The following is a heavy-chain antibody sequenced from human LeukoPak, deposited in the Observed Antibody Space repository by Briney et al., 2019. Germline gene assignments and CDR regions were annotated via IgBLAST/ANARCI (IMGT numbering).Heavy chain of an antibody. V-gene: IGHV1-46*01. Sequence: GASVKVSCKSSGYTFTSFYIHWVRQAPGQGLEWMGIISPSGGSTSYAQKLQDRITMTRDTSPSTVYMELSSLRSEDTAVYYCARGNYIWGNYRPLDVWGQGTLVSVSS. CDR1: GYTFTSFY. J-gene: IGHJ4*02. D-gene: IGHD3-16*02. CDR3: ARGNYIWGNYRPLDV. CDR2: ISPSGGST.